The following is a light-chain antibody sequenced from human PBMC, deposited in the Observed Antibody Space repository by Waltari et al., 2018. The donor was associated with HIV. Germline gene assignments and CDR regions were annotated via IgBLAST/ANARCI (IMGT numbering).Light chain of an antibody. J-gene: IGLJ1*01. V-gene: IGLV2-14*01. CDR2: EVT. CDR3: TSYTSISTLV. Sequence: QSALTQPASVSGSPGQSITISCTGTSSDIGAYNSVSWYQHHPGKVPELLIYEVTNRPSGVSHRFSGSKSGNTASLTISGLQAEDEADFYCTSYTSISTLVFGTGTKVTVL. CDR1: SSDIGAYNS.